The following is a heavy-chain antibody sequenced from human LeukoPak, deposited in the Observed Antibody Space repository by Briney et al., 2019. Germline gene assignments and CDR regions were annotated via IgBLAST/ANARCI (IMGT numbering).Heavy chain of an antibody. CDR3: ARHAHYCSSTSCTHSYYYYGMDV. D-gene: IGHD2-2*01. V-gene: IGHV5-10-1*01. J-gene: IGHJ6*02. CDR2: IDPSDSYT. Sequence: GESLRISCKGSGYSFTSYWISWVRQMPGKGLEWMGRIDPSDSYTNYSPSFQGHVTISADKSISTAYLQWSSLKASDTAMYYGARHAHYCSSTSCTHSYYYYGMDVWGQGTTVTVSS. CDR1: GYSFTSYW.